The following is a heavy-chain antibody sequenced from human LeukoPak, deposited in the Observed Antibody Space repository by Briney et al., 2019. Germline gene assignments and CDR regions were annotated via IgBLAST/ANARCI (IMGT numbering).Heavy chain of an antibody. CDR1: GFTLSSYW. CDR3: ARGRGPYGWFDP. CDR2: MSSDESTT. Sequence: GGSLRLSCAASGFTLSSYWMHWARQAPGKGLVWVSRMSSDESTTNYADSVRGRFTISRDNAKNALYLQMNNLRAEDTAIYFCARGRGPYGWFDPWGQGTLVTVSS. D-gene: IGHD3-10*01. V-gene: IGHV3-74*01. J-gene: IGHJ5*02.